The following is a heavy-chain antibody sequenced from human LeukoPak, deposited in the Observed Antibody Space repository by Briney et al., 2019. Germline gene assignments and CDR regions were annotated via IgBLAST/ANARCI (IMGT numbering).Heavy chain of an antibody. Sequence: ASVKVSCKASGYTFTGYHMHWVRQAPGQGLEWMGWINPNSDDTNYAQKFRGRVTMTRDTSISTAYMELSSLKSDDTAVYYCARARITIFGVVRWFDPWGQGTLVTVSS. J-gene: IGHJ5*02. CDR2: INPNSDDT. V-gene: IGHV1-2*02. CDR3: ARARITIFGVVRWFDP. CDR1: GYTFTGYH. D-gene: IGHD3-3*01.